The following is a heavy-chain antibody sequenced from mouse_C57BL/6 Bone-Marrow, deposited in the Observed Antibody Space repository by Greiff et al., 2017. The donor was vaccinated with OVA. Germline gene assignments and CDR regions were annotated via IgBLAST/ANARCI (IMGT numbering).Heavy chain of an antibody. CDR1: GFSLTSYG. V-gene: IGHV2-2*01. D-gene: IGHD2-4*01. CDR2: IWSGGST. J-gene: IGHJ4*01. CDR3: ARKLNDYGYYYAMDY. Sequence: VQRVESGPGLVQPSQSLSITCTVSGFSLTSYGVHWVRQSPGKGLEWLGVIWSGGSTDYNAAFISRLSISKDNSKSQVFFKMNSLQADDTAIYYCARKLNDYGYYYAMDYWGQGTSVTVSS.